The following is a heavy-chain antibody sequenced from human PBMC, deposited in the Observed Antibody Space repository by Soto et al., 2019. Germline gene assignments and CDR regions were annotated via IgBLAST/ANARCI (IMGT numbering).Heavy chain of an antibody. CDR3: ARDVDIVTAPPGDY. CDR1: GYKFKIYG. D-gene: IGHD5-12*01. Sequence: QVQLVQSGAEVKKPGASVNVSCKTSGYKFKIYGITWVRQAPGQGLEWMGWISAYNGNTNYAQKFQGRVTMTTDTSTTTAYMELRGLRSDDTAVYYCARDVDIVTAPPGDYWGQGTLVTVSS. CDR2: ISAYNGNT. V-gene: IGHV1-18*04. J-gene: IGHJ4*02.